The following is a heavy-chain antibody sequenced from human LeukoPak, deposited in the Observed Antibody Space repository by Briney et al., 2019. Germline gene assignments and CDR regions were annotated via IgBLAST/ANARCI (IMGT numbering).Heavy chain of an antibody. V-gene: IGHV1-69*13. J-gene: IGHJ4*02. D-gene: IGHD1-26*01. Sequence: SVKSSCKASEAPFTTYAITWLRQAPGQGLEWRGGIIPIFGTANYAQKFRGRVTITADESTSTAYMELSSLRSEDTAVYYCASNLGRGATTFDYWGQGTLVTVSS. CDR3: ASNLGRGATTFDY. CDR2: IIPIFGTA. CDR1: EAPFTTYA.